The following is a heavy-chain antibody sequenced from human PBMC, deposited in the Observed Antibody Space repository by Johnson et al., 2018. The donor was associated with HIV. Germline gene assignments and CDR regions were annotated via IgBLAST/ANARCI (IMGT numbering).Heavy chain of an antibody. J-gene: IGHJ3*02. V-gene: IGHV3-20*04. D-gene: IGHD1-26*01. CDR2: INWNGGST. Sequence: VQLVESGGGVVQPGRSLRLSCAASGFTLDDYAMHWVRQAPGKGLEWVSGINWNGGSTGYADSVKGRFTISRDNAKNSLYLQMNSLRAEDTALYYCATGENLKWELRFVDAFDIWGQGTMVTVSS. CDR1: GFTLDDYA. CDR3: ATGENLKWELRFVDAFDI.